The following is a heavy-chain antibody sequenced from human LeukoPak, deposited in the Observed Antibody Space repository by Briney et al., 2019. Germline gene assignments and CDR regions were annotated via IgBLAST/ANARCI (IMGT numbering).Heavy chain of an antibody. CDR3: AKDLENRYGSGSRYYMDV. D-gene: IGHD3-10*01. CDR1: GFTFSNAW. V-gene: IGHV3-15*01. Sequence: GGSLRLSCAASGFTFSNAWMSWVRQAPGKGLEWVGRIRSKTDGGTTDYAAPVKGRFTISRDDSKNTLYLQMNSLRAEDTAVYYCAKDLENRYGSGSRYYMDVWGKGTTVTISS. CDR2: IRSKTDGGTT. J-gene: IGHJ6*03.